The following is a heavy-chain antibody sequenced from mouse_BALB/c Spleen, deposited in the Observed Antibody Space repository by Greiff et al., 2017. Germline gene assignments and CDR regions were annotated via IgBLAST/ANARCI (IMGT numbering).Heavy chain of an antibody. CDR2: IYPSDSYT. Sequence: QVQLQQPGAELVRPGASVKLSCKASGYTFTSYWINWVKQRPGQGLERIGNIYPSDSYTNYNQKFKDKATLTVDKSSSTAYMQLSSPTSEDSAVYYCTRGLTGTKAMDYWGQGTSVTVSS. D-gene: IGHD4-1*01. CDR1: GYTFTSYW. J-gene: IGHJ4*01. V-gene: IGHV1-69*02. CDR3: TRGLTGTKAMDY.